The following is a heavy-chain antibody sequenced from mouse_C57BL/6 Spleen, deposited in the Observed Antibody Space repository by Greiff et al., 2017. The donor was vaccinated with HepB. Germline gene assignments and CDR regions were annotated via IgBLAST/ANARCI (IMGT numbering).Heavy chain of an antibody. CDR3: AGNYYGSSYDLDY. Sequence: VQLQQSGAELVKPGASVKISCKASGYAFSSYWMNWVKQRPGKGLEWIGQIYPGDGDTNYNGKFKGKATLTADKSSSTAYMQLSSLTSEDSAVYFCAGNYYGSSYDLDYWGQGTTLTVSS. CDR2: IYPGDGDT. V-gene: IGHV1-80*01. J-gene: IGHJ2*01. D-gene: IGHD1-1*01. CDR1: GYAFSSYW.